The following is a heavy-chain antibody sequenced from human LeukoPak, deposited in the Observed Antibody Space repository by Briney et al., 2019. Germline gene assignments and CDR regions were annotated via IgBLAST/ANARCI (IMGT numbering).Heavy chain of an antibody. Sequence: SETLSLTCTVSGGSISSSSYYWGWIRQPPGKGLEWIGSIYYSGSTYYNPSLKSRVTISVDTSKNQFSLKLSSVTAADTAVYYCAPQRRKDNWFDPWGQGTLVTVSS. CDR1: GGSISSSSYY. CDR2: IYYSGST. J-gene: IGHJ5*02. V-gene: IGHV4-39*01. D-gene: IGHD1-14*01. CDR3: APQRRKDNWFDP.